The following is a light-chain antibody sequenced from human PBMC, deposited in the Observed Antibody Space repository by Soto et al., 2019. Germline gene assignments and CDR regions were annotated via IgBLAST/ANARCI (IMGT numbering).Light chain of an antibody. Sequence: AIQMTQSPSSLSASVGDRVTITCRASQGIRNDLGWYQQKPGKAPKLLIYRASNLESGVPSRFSGSGSGTEFSLTINSLQADDFATYYCQQYHIYSWTFGQGTKV. CDR2: RAS. J-gene: IGKJ1*01. CDR3: QQYHIYSWT. CDR1: QGIRND. V-gene: IGKV1-6*01.